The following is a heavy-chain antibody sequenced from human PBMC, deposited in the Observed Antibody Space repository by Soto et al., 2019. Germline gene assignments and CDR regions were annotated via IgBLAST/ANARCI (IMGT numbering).Heavy chain of an antibody. D-gene: IGHD3-10*01. V-gene: IGHV1-58*01. CDR1: GFTFTSSA. Sequence: SVKVSCKASGFTFTSSAVQWVRQARGQRLEWIGWIVGGSGNTNYAQKFQERVTITRDMSTSTAYMELSSLRSEDTAVYYCAADGGGLQFGYGMDVWGQGTTVTVSS. CDR2: IVGGSGNT. CDR3: AADGGGLQFGYGMDV. J-gene: IGHJ6*02.